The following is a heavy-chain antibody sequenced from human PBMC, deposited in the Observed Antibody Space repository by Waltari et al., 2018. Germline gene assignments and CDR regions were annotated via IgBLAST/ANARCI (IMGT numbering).Heavy chain of an antibody. Sequence: QLQLQESGPGLVKPSETLSLTCTVSGGSISSSSYYWGWIRQPPGKGLEWIGRIYYSGSTYYNPSLKSRVTISVDTSKNQFSLKLSSVTAADTAVYYCARQLGYHDYGGHYFDYWGQGTLVTVSS. CDR1: GGSISSSSYY. D-gene: IGHD4-17*01. CDR3: ARQLGYHDYGGHYFDY. CDR2: IYYSGST. J-gene: IGHJ4*02. V-gene: IGHV4-39*01.